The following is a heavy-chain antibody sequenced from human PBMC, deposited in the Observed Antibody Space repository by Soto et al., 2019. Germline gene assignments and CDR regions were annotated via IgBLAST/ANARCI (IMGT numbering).Heavy chain of an antibody. V-gene: IGHV4-39*01. J-gene: IGHJ4*02. D-gene: IGHD3-10*01. CDR3: ASRPFGGPFDY. Sequence: QLQLQESGPGLVKPSETLSLTCTVSGGSISSGSYYWGWIRQPPGKGLEWIGSIYYRGSTYYNPSLKSRVTLSVATSKNQFSLKLSSVTAADTAVYYCASRPFGGPFDYWGQGTLVTVSS. CDR2: IYYRGST. CDR1: GGSISSGSYY.